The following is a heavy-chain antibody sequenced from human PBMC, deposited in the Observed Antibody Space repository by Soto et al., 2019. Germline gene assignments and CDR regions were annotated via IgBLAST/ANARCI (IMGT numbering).Heavy chain of an antibody. CDR2: ISYSGST. J-gene: IGHJ6*02. CDR1: GGSVSSAGYY. Sequence: PSETLSLTCTVSGGSVSSAGYYWSWIRQPPGKGLEWIGHISYSGSTNYNPSLKRRITISVDTSKNQFSLKLSSVTAADTAVYYCARDRFYSGLDVWGQGTTVTVSS. CDR3: ARDRFYSGLDV. V-gene: IGHV4-61*08.